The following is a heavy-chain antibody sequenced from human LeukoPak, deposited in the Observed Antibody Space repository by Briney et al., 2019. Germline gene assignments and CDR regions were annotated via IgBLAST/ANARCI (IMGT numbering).Heavy chain of an antibody. CDR1: GFTFSSYS. J-gene: IGHJ4*02. D-gene: IGHD3-22*01. Sequence: PGGSLRLSCAASGFTFSSYSMNWVRQAPGKGLEWVSYISSSSSTIYYADSVKGRFTISRDNAKNSLYLQMNSLRAEDTAVYYCAKGTYYYDSSGYYYFDYWGQGTLVTVSS. V-gene: IGHV3-48*01. CDR2: ISSSSSTI. CDR3: AKGTYYYDSSGYYYFDY.